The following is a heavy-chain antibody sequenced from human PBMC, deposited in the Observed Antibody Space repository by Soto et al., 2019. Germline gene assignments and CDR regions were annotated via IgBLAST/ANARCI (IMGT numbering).Heavy chain of an antibody. V-gene: IGHV4-30-4*01. Sequence: SETLSLTCTVSGGSVSNGDYLWSWIRQRPGKGLEWIGYIHNSGNTYYNPSLRSRITISLDTSKNQFALKLSSVTAADTAVYYCARARGGDYGAYASLFDCWGQGTLVPVS. CDR3: ARARGGDYGAYASLFDC. J-gene: IGHJ4*02. CDR2: IHNSGNT. D-gene: IGHD4-17*01. CDR1: GGSVSNGDYL.